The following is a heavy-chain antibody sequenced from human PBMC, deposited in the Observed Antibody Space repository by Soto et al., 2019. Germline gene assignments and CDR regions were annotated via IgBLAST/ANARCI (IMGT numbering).Heavy chain of an antibody. D-gene: IGHD3-22*01. CDR3: ARLYYYDTSGYYYVEDY. CDR1: GYIFTSYY. J-gene: IGHJ4*02. CDR2: INPFDGSR. V-gene: IGHV1-46*01. Sequence: GASVKVSCKASGYIFTSYYLHWVRQAPGQGLEWMGWINPFDGSRMFAQSFQGRVTFTRDTSTSTVYMELSGLRSDDTAVYYCARLYYYDTSGYYYVEDYWGQGTLVTVSS.